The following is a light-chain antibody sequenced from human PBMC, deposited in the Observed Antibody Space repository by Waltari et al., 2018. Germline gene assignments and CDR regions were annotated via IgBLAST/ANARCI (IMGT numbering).Light chain of an antibody. V-gene: IGKV1D-12*01. J-gene: IGKJ5*01. Sequence: DIQMTQSTSSVSASIGDRVTITCRASQDINIWLAWYQQKPGRAPQVLIFEATRLQSGVPSRFSGSGSGTEFTLTISSLQPEDFATYYCQQANSFPRTFGQGTRLEIK. CDR1: QDINIW. CDR2: EAT. CDR3: QQANSFPRT.